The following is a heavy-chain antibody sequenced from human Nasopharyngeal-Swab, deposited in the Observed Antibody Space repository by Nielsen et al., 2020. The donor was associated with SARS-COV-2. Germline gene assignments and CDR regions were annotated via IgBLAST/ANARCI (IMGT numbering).Heavy chain of an antibody. CDR2: ISYDGSNK. Sequence: GGSLRLSCAASGFTFSSYGMHWVRQAPGKGLEWVAVISYDGSNKYYADSVKGRFTISRDNSKNTLYLQMNSLRAEDTAVYYCAKDGDSGYSYGSYYGMGVWGQGTTVTVSS. CDR3: AKDGDSGYSYGSYYGMGV. CDR1: GFTFSSYG. D-gene: IGHD5-18*01. V-gene: IGHV3-30*18. J-gene: IGHJ6*02.